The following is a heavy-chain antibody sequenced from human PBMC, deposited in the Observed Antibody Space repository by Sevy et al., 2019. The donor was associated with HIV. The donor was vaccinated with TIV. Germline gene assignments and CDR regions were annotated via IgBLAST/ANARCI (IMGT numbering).Heavy chain of an antibody. Sequence: ASVKVSCKASGYTFSSYGISWVRQAPGQGLEWMGWISDYNGYTNYAHKFQGRVTMSTEKSTRTAYMELRSLRSDDTAVYFCAGEGYDYRSGTYRHPNYYGMDVWGQGTAVTVSS. J-gene: IGHJ6*02. CDR1: GYTFSSYG. CDR3: AGEGYDYRSGTYRHPNYYGMDV. CDR2: ISDYNGYT. V-gene: IGHV1-18*01. D-gene: IGHD3-10*01.